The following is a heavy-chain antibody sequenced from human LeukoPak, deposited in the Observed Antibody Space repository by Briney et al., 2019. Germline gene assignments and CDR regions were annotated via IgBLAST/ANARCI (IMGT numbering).Heavy chain of an antibody. D-gene: IGHD6-13*01. CDR2: IIPIFVTA. Sequence: SVKVSCKASGGTCSSYAISWVRQAPGQGLEWMGGIIPIFVTANYAQKFQRRVTITADESTSTAYMELSSLRSEGTAVYYCARGGWSGDSSSWFPSWFDPWGQGTLVTVSS. CDR3: ARGGWSGDSSSWFPSWFDP. CDR1: GGTCSSYA. V-gene: IGHV1-69*13. J-gene: IGHJ5*02.